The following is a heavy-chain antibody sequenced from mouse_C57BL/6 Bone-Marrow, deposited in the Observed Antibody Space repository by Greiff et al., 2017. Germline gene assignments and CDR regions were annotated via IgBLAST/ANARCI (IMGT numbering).Heavy chain of an antibody. CDR2: INPKPGGT. Sequence: SGPELVKPGASVKLSCKASGYTFTDYNLHWVKQSPGKSLEWIGYINPKPGGTSYNQKFKGKATLTVNHSYSTAYMELRSLTSEDSAVKYCARWVRRPYYFDYWGKGTTLTVAS. J-gene: IGHJ2*01. D-gene: IGHD2-14*01. CDR3: ARWVRRPYYFDY. V-gene: IGHV1-22*01. CDR1: GYTFTDYN.